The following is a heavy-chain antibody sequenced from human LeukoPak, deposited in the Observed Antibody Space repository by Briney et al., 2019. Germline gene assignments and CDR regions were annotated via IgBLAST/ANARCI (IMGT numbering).Heavy chain of an antibody. D-gene: IGHD3-22*01. CDR2: IYYSGST. CDR3: ARGGGYYYDSSGYYYSPAGYFDY. V-gene: IGHV4-31*03. J-gene: IGHJ4*02. Sequence: SQTLSLTCTVSGGSIRSGGCYWSWIRQHPGKGLEWIGNIYYSGSTSYNPSLKSRVTISVDTSKNQFSLKLSSVTAADTAVYYCARGGGYYYDSSGYYYSPAGYFDYWGQGTLVTVSS. CDR1: GGSIRSGGCY.